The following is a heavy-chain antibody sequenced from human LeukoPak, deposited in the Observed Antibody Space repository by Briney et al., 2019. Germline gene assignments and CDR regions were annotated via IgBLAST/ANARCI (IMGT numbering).Heavy chain of an antibody. V-gene: IGHV3-23*01. D-gene: IGHD3-10*01. J-gene: IGHJ4*02. CDR1: GFTFMSYA. CDR3: AKSEGVATMAIFDY. CDR2: ISANGHFT. Sequence: GGSLRLSCAASGFTFMSYAVTWVRQAPGKGLEWVSSISANGHFTYYADSVKGRVTISRDNSQKTLYLQMNSLRAEDTAIYYCAKSEGVATMAIFDYWGQGTRVTVSS.